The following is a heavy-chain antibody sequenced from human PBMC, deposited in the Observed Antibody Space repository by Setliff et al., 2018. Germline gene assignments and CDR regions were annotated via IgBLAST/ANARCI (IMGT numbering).Heavy chain of an antibody. CDR2: IDPRGSPV. D-gene: IGHD1-7*01. V-gene: IGHV3-11*01. Sequence: GGSLRLSCAASGFTFIDYYMNWIRQTPREGLEWISHIDPRGSPVDYVDSVKGRFTISRDNTKNLVYLQMDSLRADDTAVYYCTRSRGTTVYDYWGQGTLVTVSS. CDR1: GFTFIDYY. J-gene: IGHJ4*02. CDR3: TRSRGTTVYDY.